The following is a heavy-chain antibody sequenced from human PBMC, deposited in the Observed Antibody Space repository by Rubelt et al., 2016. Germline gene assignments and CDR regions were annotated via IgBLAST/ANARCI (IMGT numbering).Heavy chain of an antibody. CDR1: GFTVSSNY. D-gene: IGHD7-27*01. CDR3: ARRSTGVGFDC. J-gene: IGHJ4*02. Sequence: GGGLVQPGGSLRLSCAASGFTVSSNYMSWVRQAPGKGLEWVSVIYSGGSTYYADSVKGRFTISRDNSKNTVYLQMNSLRAEDTAVYYCARRSTGVGFDCWGQGTLVTVSS. CDR2: IYSGGST. V-gene: IGHV3-66*04.